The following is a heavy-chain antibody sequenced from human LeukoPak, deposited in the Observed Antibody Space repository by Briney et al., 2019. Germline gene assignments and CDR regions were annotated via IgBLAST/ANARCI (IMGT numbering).Heavy chain of an antibody. D-gene: IGHD2-2*01. Sequence: GGSLRLSCAASGFTFDDYGMSWVRQAPGKGLEWVSDINWNGGSTGYADSVKGRSTISRDNAKNSLYLQMNSLRAEDTALYYCARDAPDCSSTSCYHYYYYYMDVWGKGTTVTVSS. J-gene: IGHJ6*03. CDR2: INWNGGST. CDR3: ARDAPDCSSTSCYHYYYYYMDV. V-gene: IGHV3-20*04. CDR1: GFTFDDYG.